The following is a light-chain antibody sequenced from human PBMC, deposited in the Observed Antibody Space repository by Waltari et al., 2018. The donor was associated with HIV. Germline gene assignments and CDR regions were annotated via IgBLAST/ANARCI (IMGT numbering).Light chain of an antibody. J-gene: IGKJ3*01. CDR1: QSLLHSNGYNY. CDR3: MQARQTLFT. V-gene: IGKV2-28*01. CDR2: LGS. Sequence: DIVLTQSPLSLSVTPGQPASISCSSRQSLLHSNGYNYLDWYLQKPGQSPQLLIYLGSNRASGVPDRFSGSGSGTDFTLKISRVEAEDVGVYYCMQARQTLFTFGPGTKVDIK.